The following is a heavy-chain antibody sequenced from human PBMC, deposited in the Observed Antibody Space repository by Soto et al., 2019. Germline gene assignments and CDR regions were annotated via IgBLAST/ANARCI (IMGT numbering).Heavy chain of an antibody. Sequence: QVQLQESGPGLVKPSGTLSLTCAVSGGSVSSSNWWSWVRQSPGKGLEWMGEIYHSGSAHYNPSLKSLASISLDQSKNQFYLRLTSVTAADTAVYYCARVPGVVVSADDAFDIWGPGTRVIVSS. D-gene: IGHD2-21*02. CDR2: IYHSGSA. V-gene: IGHV4-4*02. CDR3: ARVPGVVVSADDAFDI. J-gene: IGHJ3*02. CDR1: GGSVSSSNW.